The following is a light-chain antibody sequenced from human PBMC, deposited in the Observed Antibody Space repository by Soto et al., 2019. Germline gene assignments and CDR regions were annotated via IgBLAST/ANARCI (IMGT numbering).Light chain of an antibody. CDR1: SSDVGGYKH. CDR3: TSYKSGATMV. J-gene: IGLJ2*01. V-gene: IGLV2-14*01. Sequence: QSVLTQPASVSGSPGQSITISCTGTSSDVGGYKHVAWYQQYPGKAPKLIIFEVSDRPSGVSNRFSGSKSGNTTSLSISGLQYEDEADYSCTSYKSGATMVFGRGTQLTV. CDR2: EVS.